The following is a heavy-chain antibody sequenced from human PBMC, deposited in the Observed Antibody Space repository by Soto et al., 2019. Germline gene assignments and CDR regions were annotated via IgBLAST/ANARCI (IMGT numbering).Heavy chain of an antibody. D-gene: IGHD3-22*01. Sequence: GGSLRLSCAASGFTFSSYWMHWVRQAPGKGLVWVSRINSDGSSTSYADSVKGRFTISRDNAKNTLYLQMNSLRAEDTAVYYCARGDPSAVYDSSGYYYVGVEDYYYYGMDVWGQGTTVTVS. CDR2: INSDGSST. CDR3: ARGDPSAVYDSSGYYYVGVEDYYYYGMDV. CDR1: GFTFSSYW. V-gene: IGHV3-74*01. J-gene: IGHJ6*02.